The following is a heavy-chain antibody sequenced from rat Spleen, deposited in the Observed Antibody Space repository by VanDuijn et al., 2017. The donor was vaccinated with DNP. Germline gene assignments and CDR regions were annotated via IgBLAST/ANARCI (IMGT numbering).Heavy chain of an antibody. CDR1: GYSITNNY. D-gene: IGHD4-2*01. V-gene: IGHV3-1*01. CDR2: ISYSGGT. Sequence: EVQLQESGSGLVKPSQSLSLTCSVTGYSITNNYWGWIRQFPGSKMEWIAYISYSGGTSYNPSLKSRISITRDTSKNQFFLQLNSVITEDTATYYCATGGAGIWFAYWGQGTLVTVSS. CDR3: ATGGAGIWFAY. J-gene: IGHJ3*01.